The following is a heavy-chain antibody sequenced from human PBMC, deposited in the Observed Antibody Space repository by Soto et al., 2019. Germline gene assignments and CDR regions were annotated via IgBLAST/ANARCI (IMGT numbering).Heavy chain of an antibody. V-gene: IGHV1-69*13. D-gene: IGHD6-13*01. CDR1: RGTFSSYD. Sequence: SVKVSCTASRGTFSSYDISWVRQTPGQRREWMGGIIPIFGTANYAQKFQGRVTITADESTSTAYMELSSLRSEDTAVYYCARAPAAAGTPYYYYYGMDVWGQGTTVTVSS. CDR3: ARAPAAAGTPYYYYYGMDV. J-gene: IGHJ6*02. CDR2: IIPIFGTA.